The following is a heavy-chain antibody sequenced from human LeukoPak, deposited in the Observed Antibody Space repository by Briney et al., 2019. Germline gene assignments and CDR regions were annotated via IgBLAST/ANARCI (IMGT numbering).Heavy chain of an antibody. CDR1: GFTFNNYW. V-gene: IGHV3-74*01. CDR2: INSDGSTT. J-gene: IGHJ4*02. CDR3: ARSRVEMATSLLDY. D-gene: IGHD5-24*01. Sequence: PGGPLRLSCAASGFTFNNYWIHWVRQAPGKGLVWVSRINSDGSTTTYADSVKGRFTISRDNAKNTLYLQMNSLRAEDTAVYYCARSRVEMATSLLDYWGQGTLVTVSS.